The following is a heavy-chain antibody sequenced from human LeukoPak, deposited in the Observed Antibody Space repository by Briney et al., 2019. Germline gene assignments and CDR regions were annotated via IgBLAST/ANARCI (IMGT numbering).Heavy chain of an antibody. D-gene: IGHD6-19*01. Sequence: ASVKVSCKASGGTFSSYAISWVRQAPGQGIEWMGRIIPILGIANYAQKFQGRVTITADKSTSTAYMELSSLRSEDTAVYYCARGEVIVAVALDYYYYGMDVWGQGTTVTVSS. J-gene: IGHJ6*02. CDR2: IIPILGIA. CDR3: ARGEVIVAVALDYYYYGMDV. V-gene: IGHV1-69*04. CDR1: GGTFSSYA.